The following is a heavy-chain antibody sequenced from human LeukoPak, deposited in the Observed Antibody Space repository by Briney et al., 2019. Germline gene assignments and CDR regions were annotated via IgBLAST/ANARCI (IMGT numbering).Heavy chain of an antibody. CDR2: IYYSGST. CDR1: GGSISSGGYY. Sequence: SETLSLTCTVSGGSISSGGYYWSWIRQHPGKGLEWIGYIYYSGSTYYNPSLKSRVTISVDTCKNQFSLKLSSVTAADTAVYYCARDTTYSEGFDIWGQGTMVTVSS. V-gene: IGHV4-31*03. D-gene: IGHD1-14*01. J-gene: IGHJ3*02. CDR3: ARDTTYSEGFDI.